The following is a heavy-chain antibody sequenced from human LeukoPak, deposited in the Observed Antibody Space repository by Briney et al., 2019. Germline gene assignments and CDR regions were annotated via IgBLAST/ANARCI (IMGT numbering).Heavy chain of an antibody. D-gene: IGHD2/OR15-2a*01. CDR2: ISNSDSTI. CDR1: GFTFSSYE. J-gene: IGHJ5*02. Sequence: GGSLRLSCAASGFTFSSYEMNWVRQAPGKGLEWVSYISNSDSTIYYADSVKGRFTISRDNAKNSLYLQMNSLRAEDTAVYYCARDFYGGVDPWGQGTLVTVSS. CDR3: ARDFYGGVDP. V-gene: IGHV3-48*03.